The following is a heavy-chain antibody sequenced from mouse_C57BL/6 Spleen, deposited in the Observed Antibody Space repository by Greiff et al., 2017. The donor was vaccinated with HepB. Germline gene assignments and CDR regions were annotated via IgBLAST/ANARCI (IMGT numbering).Heavy chain of an antibody. D-gene: IGHD3-2*02. Sequence: VQLQQPGAELVMPGASVKLSCKASGYTFTSYWMHWVKQRPGQGLEWIGEIDPSDSYTNYNQKFKGKSTLTVDKSSSTAYMQLSSLTSEDSAVYYCAGGSGLDYWGQGTTLTVSS. J-gene: IGHJ2*01. V-gene: IGHV1-69*01. CDR3: AGGSGLDY. CDR2: IDPSDSYT. CDR1: GYTFTSYW.